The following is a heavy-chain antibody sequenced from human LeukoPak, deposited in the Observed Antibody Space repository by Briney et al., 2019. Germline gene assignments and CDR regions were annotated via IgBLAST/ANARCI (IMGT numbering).Heavy chain of an antibody. Sequence: SETLSLTCAVYLDSLSGYFWSWIRQPPGKGLEWIGEINHSGSTNYNPSLKGRVTISVDTSQNQLSLKLSSVTAADTAVYFCARGSPSMDVWGKGTTVTVSS. J-gene: IGHJ6*04. CDR1: LDSLSGYF. CDR3: ARGSPSMDV. CDR2: INHSGST. V-gene: IGHV4-34*01.